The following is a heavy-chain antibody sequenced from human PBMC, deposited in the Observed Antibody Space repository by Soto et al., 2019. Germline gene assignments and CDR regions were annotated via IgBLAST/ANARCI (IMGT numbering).Heavy chain of an antibody. J-gene: IGHJ4*02. V-gene: IGHV1-18*01. CDR2: LSAYNGDT. CDR1: GYSFTTHC. CDR3: ARDLLTTVTHRDFDY. D-gene: IGHD4-17*01. Sequence: QVQMVQSANEVKEPGASVKVSCKTAGYSFTTHCISWMRQAPGQGLEWAGWLSAYNGDTNYAPRLHDRVTMTTDTSARTAYMELRSLTSDDTAVYYCARDLLTTVTHRDFDYWGQGTLVTVSS.